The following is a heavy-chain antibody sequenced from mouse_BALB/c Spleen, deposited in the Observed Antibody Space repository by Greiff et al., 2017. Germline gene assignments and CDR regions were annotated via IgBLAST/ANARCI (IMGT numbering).Heavy chain of an antibody. Sequence: EVQRVESGGGLVQPGGSMKLSCVASGFTFSNYWMNWVRQSPEKGLEWVAEIRLKSNNYATHYAESVKGRFTISRDDSKSSVYLQMNNLRAEDTGIYYCTRVRGTWFAYWGQGTLVTVSA. CDR2: IRLKSNNYAT. V-gene: IGHV6-6*02. CDR3: TRVRGTWFAY. CDR1: GFTFSNYW. J-gene: IGHJ3*01. D-gene: IGHD3-3*01.